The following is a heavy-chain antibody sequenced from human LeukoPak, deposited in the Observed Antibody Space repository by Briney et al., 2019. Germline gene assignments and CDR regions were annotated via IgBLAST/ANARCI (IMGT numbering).Heavy chain of an antibody. CDR1: GGSFSGYY. D-gene: IGHD4-17*01. Sequence: PSETLSLTCAVYGGSFSGYYWSWIRQPPGKGLEWIGEINHSGSTNYNPSLKSRVTISVDTSKNQFSPKLSSVTAADTAVYYCARFRPTTVTLYYYYYGMDVWGQGTTVTVSS. V-gene: IGHV4-34*01. CDR2: INHSGST. J-gene: IGHJ6*02. CDR3: ARFRPTTVTLYYYYYGMDV.